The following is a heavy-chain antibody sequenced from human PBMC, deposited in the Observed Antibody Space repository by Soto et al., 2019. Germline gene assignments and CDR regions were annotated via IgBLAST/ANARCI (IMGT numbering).Heavy chain of an antibody. CDR2: VLPFLDIT. J-gene: IGHJ4*02. CDR1: GDTFSIYT. CDR3: ARERDNSNWPNFDS. V-gene: IGHV1-69*02. Sequence: QVQLVQSGSEVKKPGSSVRVSCKTSGDTFSIYTISWVRQAPGQGLEWMGRVLPFLDITSYSQRFQGRVTITADRSTTTAYMELTSLRSEDTAVYYCARERDNSNWPNFDSWGQGTLVTVSS. D-gene: IGHD6-13*01.